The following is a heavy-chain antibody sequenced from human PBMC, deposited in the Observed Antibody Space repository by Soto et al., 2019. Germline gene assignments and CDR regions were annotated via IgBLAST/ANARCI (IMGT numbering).Heavy chain of an antibody. Sequence: SDTLSLTCTVSGGSLSSSSYYRGWIRQPPGKGLEWIGSIYYSGSTYYNPSLKSRVTISVDTSKNQFSLKLSSVTAADTAVYYCARHYRDYLRVCWFDPWGQGTLVNVSS. CDR3: ARHYRDYLRVCWFDP. D-gene: IGHD4-4*01. J-gene: IGHJ5*02. CDR1: GGSLSSSSYY. CDR2: IYYSGST. V-gene: IGHV4-39*01.